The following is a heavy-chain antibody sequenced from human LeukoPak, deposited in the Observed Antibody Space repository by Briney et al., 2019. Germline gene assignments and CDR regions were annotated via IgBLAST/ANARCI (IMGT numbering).Heavy chain of an antibody. V-gene: IGHV3-74*01. CDR2: INSDGSRI. CDR3: ARDADYGDWGGIDP. CDR1: GFTFSRYW. J-gene: IGHJ5*02. D-gene: IGHD4-17*01. Sequence: GGSLRLSCAASGFTFSRYWMHWVRQAPGKGLVWVSRINSDGSRISYADSVKGRFTISRDKAKNTLYLQMNSLRAEDTAVYYCARDADYGDWGGIDPWGQGTLVTVSS.